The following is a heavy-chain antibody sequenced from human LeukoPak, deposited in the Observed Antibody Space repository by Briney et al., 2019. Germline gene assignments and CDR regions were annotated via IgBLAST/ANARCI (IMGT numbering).Heavy chain of an antibody. CDR2: INPNSGGT. Sequence: ASVKVSCKASGYSFTSYYMHWVRQAPGQGLEWMGWINPNSGGTNYAQKFQGRVTMTRDTSISTAYMELSRLRSDDTAVYYCARLVPVVPAAYDYWGQGTLVTVSS. D-gene: IGHD2-2*01. CDR1: GYSFTSYY. CDR3: ARLVPVVPAAYDY. V-gene: IGHV1-2*02. J-gene: IGHJ4*02.